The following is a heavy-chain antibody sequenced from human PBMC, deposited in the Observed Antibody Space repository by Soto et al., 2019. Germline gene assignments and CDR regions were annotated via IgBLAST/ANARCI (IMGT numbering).Heavy chain of an antibody. CDR2: IYYSGST. J-gene: IGHJ4*02. D-gene: IGHD4-17*01. Sequence: SETLSLTCTVSGGSISSGGYYWSWIRQHPGKGLEWIGYIYYSGSTYYNPSLKSRVTISVDTSKNQFSLKLSSVTAADTAVYYCATMPRGDYAYDDRGQGTRVTVAS. CDR3: ATMPRGDYAYDD. V-gene: IGHV4-31*03. CDR1: GGSISSGGYY.